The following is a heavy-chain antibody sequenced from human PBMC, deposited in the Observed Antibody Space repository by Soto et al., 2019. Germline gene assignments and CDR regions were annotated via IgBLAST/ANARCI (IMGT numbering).Heavy chain of an antibody. V-gene: IGHV4-34*09. D-gene: IGHD3-22*01. CDR2: IYSTEST. CDR1: GGSFSGYY. J-gene: IGHJ4*02. CDR3: ARSDSSGKTRYYFDH. Sequence: SETLSLTCAVYGGSFSGYYWSWIRQPPGKGLEWIGYIYSTESTNYNPSLKSRLTISVDISASQFSLKLSSVTVADTAVYYCARSDSSGKTRYYFDHWGQGTLVTVSS.